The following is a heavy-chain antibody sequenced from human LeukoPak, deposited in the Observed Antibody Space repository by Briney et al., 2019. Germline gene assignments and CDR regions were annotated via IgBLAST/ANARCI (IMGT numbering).Heavy chain of an antibody. CDR2: IYYSGST. CDR3: ASHSPQGPFDY. Sequence: SETLSLTCSVSGVPISTYYWSWLRQSPGKGLEWIGYIYYSGSTNYNPSLKSRVTISVDTSKNQFSLKLSSVTAADTAVYYCASHSPQGPFDYWGQGTLVTVSS. J-gene: IGHJ4*02. D-gene: IGHD2-15*01. CDR1: GVPISTYY. V-gene: IGHV4-59*01.